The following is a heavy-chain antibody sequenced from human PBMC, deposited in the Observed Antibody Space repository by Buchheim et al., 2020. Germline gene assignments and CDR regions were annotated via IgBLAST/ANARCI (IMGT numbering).Heavy chain of an antibody. Sequence: QLQLQESGPGLVKPSETLSLTCTVSGGSISSSSYSWGWIRQPPGKGLEWIGSIYYSGSTYYNPSLKSRVTISVDTSKNQFSLELSSVTAADTAVYYCASHLNIAVAQTWGQGTL. CDR3: ASHLNIAVAQT. CDR2: IYYSGST. CDR1: GGSISSSSYS. V-gene: IGHV4-39*01. J-gene: IGHJ5*02. D-gene: IGHD6-19*01.